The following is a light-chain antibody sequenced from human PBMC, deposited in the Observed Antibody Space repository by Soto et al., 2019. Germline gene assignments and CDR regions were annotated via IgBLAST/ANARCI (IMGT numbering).Light chain of an antibody. V-gene: IGKV3-20*01. CDR1: QSVSNNY. CDR3: QQYDSSPRT. Sequence: EIALTQAPGTLALSPGVRATLSCRTSQSVSNNYLAWYQQKPGQAPRLLISGTSNRAAGIPDRFSGSGSGTDFTLTISRLEPEDFAVYYCQQYDSSPRTFGQGTKVDI. J-gene: IGKJ1*01. CDR2: GTS.